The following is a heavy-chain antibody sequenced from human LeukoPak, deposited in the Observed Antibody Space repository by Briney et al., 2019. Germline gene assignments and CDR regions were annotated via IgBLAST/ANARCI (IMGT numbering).Heavy chain of an antibody. CDR1: GGSFSGYY. J-gene: IGHJ4*02. V-gene: IGHV4-34*01. D-gene: IGHD3-16*01. CDR2: INHSGST. Sequence: SETLSLACAVYGGSFSGYYWSWIRQPPGKGLEWIGEINHSGSTNYNPSLKSRVTISVDTSKNQFSLKLSSVTAADTAVYYCASRLGYWGQGTLVTVSS. CDR3: ASRLGY.